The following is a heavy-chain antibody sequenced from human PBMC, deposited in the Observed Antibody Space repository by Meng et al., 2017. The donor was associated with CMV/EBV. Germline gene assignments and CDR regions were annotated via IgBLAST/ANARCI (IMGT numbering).Heavy chain of an antibody. CDR1: GGTFSSYA. CDR3: ARQVPEFFGKDYYYYGMDV. Sequence: SVKVSCKASGGTFSSYAISWVRQAPGQGLEWMGGLIPIFGTANYAQKFQGRVTITTDESTSTAYMELSSLRSEDTAVYYCARQVPEFFGKDYYYYGMDVWGQGTTVTVSS. V-gene: IGHV1-69*05. CDR2: LIPIFGTA. J-gene: IGHJ6*02. D-gene: IGHD1-14*01.